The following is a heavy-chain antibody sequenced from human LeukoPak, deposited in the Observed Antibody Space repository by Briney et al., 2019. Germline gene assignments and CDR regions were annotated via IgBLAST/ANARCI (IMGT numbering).Heavy chain of an antibody. V-gene: IGHV3-30-3*01. J-gene: IGHJ3*02. CDR3: ARDLDSSSWYSGAFDI. CDR1: GFTFSSYA. CDR2: ISYDESNK. Sequence: GGSLRLSCAASGFTFSSYAMHWVRQAPGKGLEWVAVISYDESNKYYADSVKGRFTISRDNSKNTLYLQMNSLRAEDTAVYYCARDLDSSSWYSGAFDIWGQGTMVTVSS. D-gene: IGHD6-13*01.